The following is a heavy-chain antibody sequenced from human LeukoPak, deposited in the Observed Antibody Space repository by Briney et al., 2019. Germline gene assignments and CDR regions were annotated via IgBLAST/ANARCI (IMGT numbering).Heavy chain of an antibody. J-gene: IGHJ6*03. CDR3: ARDRIAAASGVYYYYYMDV. CDR2: MNPNSGNT. CDR1: GYTFTTYN. Sequence: GASVKVSCKASGYTFTTYNINWVRQATGQGLEWMGWMNPNSGNTGYAQKFQGRVTMTRNTSISTAYMELSSLRSEDTAVYYCARDRIAAASGVYYYYYMDVWGKGTTVTVSS. D-gene: IGHD6-6*01. V-gene: IGHV1-8*02.